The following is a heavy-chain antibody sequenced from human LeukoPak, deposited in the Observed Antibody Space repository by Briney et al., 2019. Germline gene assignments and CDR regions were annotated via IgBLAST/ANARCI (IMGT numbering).Heavy chain of an antibody. J-gene: IGHJ4*02. D-gene: IGHD6-19*01. Sequence: GGSLRLSCAASGFTFSSYGMHWVRQAPGKGLEWVAVIWYDGSNKYYAGSVKGRFTISRDNSKNTLYLQMNSLRAEDTAVYYCARGTSSSGWYVVDYWGQGTLVTVSS. CDR2: IWYDGSNK. CDR1: GFTFSSYG. V-gene: IGHV3-33*01. CDR3: ARGTSSSGWYVVDY.